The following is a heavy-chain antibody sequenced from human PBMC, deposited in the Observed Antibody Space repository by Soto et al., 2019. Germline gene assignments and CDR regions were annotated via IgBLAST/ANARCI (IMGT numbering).Heavy chain of an antibody. CDR1: GGSISSSDYY. Sequence: QVHLQESGPGLVKPSPTLSLTCTVSGGSISSSDYYWSWIRQHPGKGLEWIGYLYYSGSADYNPSLNSRVTISADTSKNQFALKVTSVTAADTAVYYLAREVSPNSRGWYTVLVRWFDPWGQGTLVTVSS. CDR3: AREVSPNSRGWYTVLVRWFDP. J-gene: IGHJ5*02. CDR2: LYYSGSA. V-gene: IGHV4-31*03. D-gene: IGHD6-19*01.